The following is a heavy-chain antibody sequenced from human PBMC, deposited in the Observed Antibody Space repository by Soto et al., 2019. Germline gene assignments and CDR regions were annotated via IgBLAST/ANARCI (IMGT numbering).Heavy chain of an antibody. CDR1: GFTFGNYA. V-gene: IGHV3-23*01. Sequence: GGSLRLSCAASGFTFGNYAMSWVRQAPGKGLEWVSDISGSGTGTFYADSVRGRFTISRDISKSTLYLQMDSLGADDTAVYYCAKRHAGSGWYFHYFDYWGQGTLVTVSS. CDR3: AKRHAGSGWYFHYFDY. J-gene: IGHJ4*02. CDR2: ISGSGTGT. D-gene: IGHD6-19*01.